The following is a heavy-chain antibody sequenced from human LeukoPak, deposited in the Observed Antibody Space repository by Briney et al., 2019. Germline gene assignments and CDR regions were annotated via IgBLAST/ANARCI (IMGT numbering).Heavy chain of an antibody. CDR1: GGSFSGYY. Sequence: SETLSLTCAVYGGSFSGYYWSWIRQPPGKGLEWIGEINHSGSTNYNPSLKSRVTISVDTSKNQFSLKLSSVTAADTAVYYCARSWLQPVTDYWGQGTLVTVSS. V-gene: IGHV4-34*01. CDR2: INHSGST. J-gene: IGHJ4*02. CDR3: ARSWLQPVTDY. D-gene: IGHD6-13*01.